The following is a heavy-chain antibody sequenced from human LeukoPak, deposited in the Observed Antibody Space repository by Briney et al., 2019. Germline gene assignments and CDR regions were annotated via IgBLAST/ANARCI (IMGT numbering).Heavy chain of an antibody. CDR2: IDYSGST. CDR1: GGSLRSHY. V-gene: IGHV4-59*11. CDR3: ARLINNDNSGDADTFDM. D-gene: IGHD3-22*01. J-gene: IGHJ3*02. Sequence: SETLSLTCTVSGGSLRSHYWSWIRQTPGKVLEWIGYIDYSGSTRYNPSLKSRVSISVDTSKNQFSQKQTSVTATDTAVYYCARLINNDNSGDADTFDMWGQGTVVTVFS.